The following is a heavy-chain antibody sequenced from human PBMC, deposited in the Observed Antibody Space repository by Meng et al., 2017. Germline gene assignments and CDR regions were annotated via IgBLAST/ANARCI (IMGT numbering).Heavy chain of an antibody. CDR3: ARVLLWFGEFQNWFDP. CDR1: GGSFSGYY. D-gene: IGHD3-10*01. Sequence: SETLSLTCAVYGGSFSGYYWSWIRQPPGKGLEWIGEINHSGSTNYNPSLKSRVTISVDTSKNQFSLKLSSVTAADTAVYYCARVLLWFGEFQNWFDPWGQGTLVTVSS. CDR2: INHSGST. J-gene: IGHJ5*02. V-gene: IGHV4-34*01.